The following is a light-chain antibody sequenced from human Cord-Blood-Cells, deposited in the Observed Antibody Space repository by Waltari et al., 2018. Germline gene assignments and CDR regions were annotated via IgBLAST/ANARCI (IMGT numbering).Light chain of an antibody. CDR1: SGHSSYA. CDR3: QTWGTGIRV. Sequence: QLVLTQSPSASASLGASVKLTCTLSSGHSSYAIACHQQQPEKGPRYLMKLNSAGSHSKGDGIPDRFSGSSSGAERYLTISSLQSEDEADYYCQTWGTGIRVFGGGTKLTVL. J-gene: IGLJ3*02. V-gene: IGLV4-69*01. CDR2: LNSAGSH.